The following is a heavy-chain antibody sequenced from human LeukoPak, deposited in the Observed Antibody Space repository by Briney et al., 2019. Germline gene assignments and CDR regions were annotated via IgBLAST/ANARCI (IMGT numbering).Heavy chain of an antibody. V-gene: IGHV3-9*03. D-gene: IGHD4-11*01. CDR3: AKGRMAITTGAFDI. J-gene: IGHJ3*02. CDR2: ISWNSGSI. Sequence: GGSLRLSCAASGFTFDDYAMHWVRQAPGKGLEWVSGISWNSGSIGYADSVKGRFTISRDNAKNSLYLQMNSLRAEDMALYYCAKGRMAITTGAFDIWGQGTMVTVSS. CDR1: GFTFDDYA.